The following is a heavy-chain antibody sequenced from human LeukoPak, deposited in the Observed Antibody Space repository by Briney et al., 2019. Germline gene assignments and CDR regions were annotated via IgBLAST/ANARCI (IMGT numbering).Heavy chain of an antibody. V-gene: IGHV4-59*01. CDR3: ARDRGDITPTTVFDY. CDR2: VYYSGST. Sequence: SETLSLTCTVTGGSIGSYYWSWIRRPPGKGLEWIAYVYYSGSTNYNPSLKSRVTISVDTSKNQLSLKLTSVTAADTAVYYCARDRGDITPTTVFDYWGQGTLVTVSS. D-gene: IGHD2-15*01. J-gene: IGHJ4*02. CDR1: GGSIGSYY.